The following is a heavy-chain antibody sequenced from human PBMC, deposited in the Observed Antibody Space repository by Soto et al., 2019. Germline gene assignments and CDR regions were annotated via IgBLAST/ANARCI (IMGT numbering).Heavy chain of an antibody. J-gene: IGHJ4*02. CDR1: GYTFTSYD. CDR3: ARGRLVAGTVDS. CDR2: MNPTTGST. V-gene: IGHV1-8*01. Sequence: QVQLVQSGAEVKKPGASVKVACKASGYTFTSYDIKWVRQATGQGLEWMGWMNPTTGSTGFAQKFQGRVTMISNTSISAAYLVLSSLTSVDTAVYYCARGRLVAGTVDSWGQGTLVTVSS. D-gene: IGHD1-7*01.